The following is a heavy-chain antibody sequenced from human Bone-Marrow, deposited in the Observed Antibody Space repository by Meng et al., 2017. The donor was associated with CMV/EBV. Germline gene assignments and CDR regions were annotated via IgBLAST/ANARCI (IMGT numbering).Heavy chain of an antibody. D-gene: IGHD1-14*01. CDR3: AEVTESIASYYYAMDV. V-gene: IGHV2-26*01. CDR1: GFALSSIRVG. J-gene: IGHJ6*02. CDR2: IFSNDDK. Sequence: SGPTLVKPTETLTLTCTVSGFALSSIRVGVSWIRQPPGKALEWLAHIFSNDDKSYSASLKSRLSISKDTSERQVVLTMANMDPVDTATYYCAEVTESIASYYYAMDVWGQGTTVTVSS.